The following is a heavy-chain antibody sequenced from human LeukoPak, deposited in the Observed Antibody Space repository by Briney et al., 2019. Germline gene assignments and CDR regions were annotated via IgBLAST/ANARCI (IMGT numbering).Heavy chain of an antibody. CDR3: ARGLHYNNWFDP. J-gene: IGHJ5*02. Sequence: TSETLSLTCAVYGGSFSGYYWSWIRQPPGKGLEWIGEINHSGSTNYNPSLKSRVTISVDTSKNQFSLKLSSVTAADTAVYYCARGLHYNNWFDPWGQGILVTVSS. D-gene: IGHD4-11*01. CDR1: GGSFSGYY. CDR2: INHSGST. V-gene: IGHV4-34*01.